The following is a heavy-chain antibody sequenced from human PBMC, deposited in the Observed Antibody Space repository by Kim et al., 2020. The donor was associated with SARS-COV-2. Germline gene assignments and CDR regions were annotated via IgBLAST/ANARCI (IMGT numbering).Heavy chain of an antibody. D-gene: IGHD2-8*02. CDR2: VYHSGSN. Sequence: SETLSLTCAVSADSISSPNWWSWVRQPPGKELEWIGEVYHSGSNNYNPSLKSRDTITVDKSRNQSSLNLNSVTAADTVVYYCARGSNWSWWHCGQGTLVTDSS. CDR3: ARGSNWSWWH. J-gene: IGHJ4*02. CDR1: ADSISSPNW. V-gene: IGHV4-4*02.